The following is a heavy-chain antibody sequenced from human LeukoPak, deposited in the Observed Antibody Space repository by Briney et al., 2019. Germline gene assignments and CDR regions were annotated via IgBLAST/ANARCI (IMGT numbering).Heavy chain of an antibody. J-gene: IGHJ5*02. D-gene: IGHD6-19*01. Sequence: QTGGSLRLSCAASGFTLSTYDMHWVRQPPGKGLEWVSGIDIPGNTYYPDSVKGRFTMSRESAKNSLYLQMNSLRVGDTAVYYCARAVAGTHWFDPWGQGTLVTVSS. CDR3: ARAVAGTHWFDP. CDR2: IDIPGNT. V-gene: IGHV3-13*01. CDR1: GFTLSTYD.